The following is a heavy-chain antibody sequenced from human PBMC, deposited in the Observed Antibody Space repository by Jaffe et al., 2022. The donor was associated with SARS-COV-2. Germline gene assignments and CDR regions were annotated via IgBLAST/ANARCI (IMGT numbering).Heavy chain of an antibody. V-gene: IGHV3-30*18. J-gene: IGHJ4*02. CDR1: GFTFSSYG. CDR2: ISYDGSNK. D-gene: IGHD3-22*01. CDR3: AKEYYYDSSGYYYDGGLDY. Sequence: QVQLVESGGGVVQPGRSLRLSCAASGFTFSSYGMHWVRQAPGKGLEWVAVISYDGSNKYYADSVKGRFTISRDNSKNTLYLQMNSLRAEDTAVYYCAKEYYYDSSGYYYDGGLDYWGQGTLVTVSS.